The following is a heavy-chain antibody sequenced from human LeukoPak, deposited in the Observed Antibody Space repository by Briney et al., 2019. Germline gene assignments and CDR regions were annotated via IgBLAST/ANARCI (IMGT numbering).Heavy chain of an antibody. Sequence: GGSLRLSCAASGFTFSSSGMHWVRQAPGKGLEWVAVISYDGINKYYADSVKGRFTISRDNAKNSLYLQMNSLRAEDTALYYCARESGSYLWRSWLNPWGQGTLVTVSS. V-gene: IGHV3-30*03. D-gene: IGHD3-16*01. CDR1: GFTFSSSG. CDR2: ISYDGINK. CDR3: ARESGSYLWRSWLNP. J-gene: IGHJ5*02.